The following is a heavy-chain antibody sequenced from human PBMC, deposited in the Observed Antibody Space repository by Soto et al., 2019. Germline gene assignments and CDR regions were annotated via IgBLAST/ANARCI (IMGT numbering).Heavy chain of an antibody. D-gene: IGHD6-6*01. Sequence: ETLSLTCTVSGGSISSYYWSWIRQPPGKGLEWIGYIYYSGSTNYNPSLKSRVTISVDTSKNQFSLKLSSVTAADTAVYYCARQASSIAARTFDYWGQGTLVTVS. CDR2: IYYSGST. CDR1: GGSISSYY. V-gene: IGHV4-59*01. J-gene: IGHJ4*02. CDR3: ARQASSIAARTFDY.